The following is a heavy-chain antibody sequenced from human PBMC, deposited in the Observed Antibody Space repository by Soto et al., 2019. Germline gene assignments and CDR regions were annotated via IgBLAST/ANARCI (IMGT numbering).Heavy chain of an antibody. J-gene: IGHJ1*01. Sequence: LLTLSLTCAVAGGSISSGGYCWSWIRQPPGKGLEWIGYIYHSGSTYYNPSLKSRVTISVDRSKNQFSLKLSSVTAADTAVYYCAAGSGLPRYFWGQGSLVTVSS. D-gene: IGHD3-10*01. CDR3: AAGSGLPRYF. CDR1: GGSISSGGYC. V-gene: IGHV4-30-2*01. CDR2: IYHSGST.